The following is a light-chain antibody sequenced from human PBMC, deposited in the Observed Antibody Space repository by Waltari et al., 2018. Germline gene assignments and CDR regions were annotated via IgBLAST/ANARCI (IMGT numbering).Light chain of an antibody. Sequence: QSALTQPASVSGSPGQSITISCTGTSSDVGSYNLVSWYQEHPGKAPKLMIYEDSKRPSGVSNRFSVSKSGNTASLTISGLQAEDEADYYCCSYAGSFTLIFGGGTKLTVL. CDR3: CSYAGSFTLI. CDR2: EDS. V-gene: IGLV2-23*01. J-gene: IGLJ2*01. CDR1: SSDVGSYNL.